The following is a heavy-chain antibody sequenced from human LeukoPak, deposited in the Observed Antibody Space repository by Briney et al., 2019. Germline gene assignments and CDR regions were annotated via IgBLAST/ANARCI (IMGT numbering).Heavy chain of an antibody. D-gene: IGHD3-3*01. J-gene: IGHJ4*02. CDR1: GYTFNTYG. V-gene: IGHV1-2*02. Sequence: ASVKVSCKASGYTFNTYGISWVRQAPGQGLEWMGWINPNSGGTNYAQKFQGRVTMTRDTSISTAYMELSRLRSDDTAVYYCARSITIFGVAWGYWGQGTLVTVSS. CDR2: INPNSGGT. CDR3: ARSITIFGVAWGY.